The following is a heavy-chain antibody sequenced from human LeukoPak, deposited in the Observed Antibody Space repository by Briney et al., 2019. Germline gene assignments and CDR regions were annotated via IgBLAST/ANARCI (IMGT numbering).Heavy chain of an antibody. CDR1: GWSFNDYY. D-gene: IGHD2-2*01. CDR2: INARGDT. Sequence: SETLSLTCAVYGWSFNDYYWNWLRQPPGKGLEWIGEINARGDTNYNPSLKSRVTISVGTSKKQFSLRLTSMIAADTALYYCARGQVPAARGYNWFDPWGQGTLVTVSS. J-gene: IGHJ5*02. CDR3: ARGQVPAARGYNWFDP. V-gene: IGHV4-34*01.